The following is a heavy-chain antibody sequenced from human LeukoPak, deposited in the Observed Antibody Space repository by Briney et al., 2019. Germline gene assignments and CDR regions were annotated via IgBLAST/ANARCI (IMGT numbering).Heavy chain of an antibody. CDR2: ISWNGGST. V-gene: IGHV3-43D*03. Sequence: GGSLRLSCAASGFTFDDYAMHWVRQAPGKGLEWVSLISWNGGSTYYADSVKGRFTISRDNSKNSLYLQMNSLRAEDTALYYCAKDGRGYYDSSGYLGGGLGYWGQGTLVTVSS. CDR1: GFTFDDYA. D-gene: IGHD3-22*01. J-gene: IGHJ4*02. CDR3: AKDGRGYYDSSGYLGGGLGY.